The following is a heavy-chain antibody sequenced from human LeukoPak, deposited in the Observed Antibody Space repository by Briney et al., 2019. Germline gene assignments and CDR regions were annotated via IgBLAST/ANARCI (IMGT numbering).Heavy chain of an antibody. V-gene: IGHV3-7*01. CDR2: IKEDGSEE. J-gene: IGHJ4*02. CDR1: GFTFSSYW. D-gene: IGHD2-21*02. Sequence: GGSLRLSCAASGFTFSSYWMEWVRQAPGEGPEWVANIKEDGSEEYYAGSVKGRFTISRDNAKNSLFLQMNSLRAEDTAVYYCARDAVRGGDCDYWGQGTLVTVSS. CDR3: ARDAVRGGDCDY.